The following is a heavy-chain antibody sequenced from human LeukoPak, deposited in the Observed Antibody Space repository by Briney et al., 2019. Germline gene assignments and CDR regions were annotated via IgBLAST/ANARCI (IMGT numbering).Heavy chain of an antibody. CDR1: GYTFTGYY. D-gene: IGHD1-26*01. V-gene: IGHV1-2*02. CDR2: INPNSGGT. J-gene: IGHJ4*02. Sequence: ASVKVSCKASGYTFTGYYMHWVRQAPGQGLEWMGWINPNSGGTNYTQKFQGRVTMTRDTSISTAYMELSRLRSDDTAVYYCARIVLEGSGSWTPIEDYWGQGTLVTVSS. CDR3: ARIVLEGSGSWTPIEDY.